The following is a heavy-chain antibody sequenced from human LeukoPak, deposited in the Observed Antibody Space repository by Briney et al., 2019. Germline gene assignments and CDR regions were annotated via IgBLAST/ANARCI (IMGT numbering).Heavy chain of an antibody. V-gene: IGHV4-34*01. J-gene: IGHJ6*03. CDR3: ARTTEGYAGGPGYSYYYYMDV. D-gene: IGHD5-12*01. CDR2: INHSGST. CDR1: GGSFSGYY. Sequence: KPSETLSLTCAVYGGSFSGYYWSWIRQPPGKGLEWIGEINHSGSTHYNPSLKSRVTISVDTSKNQVSLKLRSVTAADTAVYYCARTTEGYAGGPGYSYYYYMDVWGKGTTVTISS.